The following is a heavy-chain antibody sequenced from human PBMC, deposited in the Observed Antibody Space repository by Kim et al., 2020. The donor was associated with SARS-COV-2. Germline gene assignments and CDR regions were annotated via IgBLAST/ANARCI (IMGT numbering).Heavy chain of an antibody. J-gene: IGHJ3*02. D-gene: IGHD1-26*01. V-gene: IGHV1-69*01. CDR3: ASGSYGPGAFDI. Sequence: NDAQKFQGRVTITADESTSTAYMELSSLRSEDTAVYYCASGSYGPGAFDIWGQGTMVTVSS.